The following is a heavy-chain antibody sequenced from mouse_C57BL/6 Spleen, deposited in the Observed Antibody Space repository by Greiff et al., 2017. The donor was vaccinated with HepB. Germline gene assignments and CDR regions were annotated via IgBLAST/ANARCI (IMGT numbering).Heavy chain of an antibody. Sequence: VQLQQSGAELVKPGASVKISCKASGYAFSSYWMNWVKQRPGKGLEWIGQIYPGVGDTNYNGKFKGKATLTADKSSSTAYMQLSSLTSEDSAVYFWAIPAAQATPCAYWGQGTLVTVSA. CDR3: AIPAAQATPCAY. V-gene: IGHV1-80*01. J-gene: IGHJ3*01. CDR1: GYAFSSYW. D-gene: IGHD3-2*02. CDR2: IYPGVGDT.